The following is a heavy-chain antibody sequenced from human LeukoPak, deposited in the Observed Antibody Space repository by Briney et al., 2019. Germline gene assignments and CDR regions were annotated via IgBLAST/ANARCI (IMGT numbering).Heavy chain of an antibody. CDR3: AQGLYRYGLTEDAFDI. J-gene: IGHJ3*02. D-gene: IGHD5-18*01. V-gene: IGHV3-74*01. CDR1: RFTFSSYW. CDR2: INSDGSST. Sequence: GVSLTLSCAASRFTFSSYWMHWVPQAPGKALVWFSRINSDGSSTSYADSVKGTFTISRDNAKNTLYLQMNSLRAEDTAVYYCAQGLYRYGLTEDAFDIWGQGTMVTVSS.